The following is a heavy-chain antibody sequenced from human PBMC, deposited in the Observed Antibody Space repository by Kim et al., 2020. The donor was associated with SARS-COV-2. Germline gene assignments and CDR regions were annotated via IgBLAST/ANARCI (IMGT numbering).Heavy chain of an antibody. CDR2: IYHSGST. D-gene: IGHD1-1*01. Sequence: SETLSLTCTVSGYSISSGYYWGWIRQPPGKGLEWIGSIYHSGSTYYNPSLKSRVTISVDTSKNQFSLKLSSVTAADTAVYYCARYSQLERRWAAFDIWGQGTMVTVSS. CDR1: GYSISSGYY. CDR3: ARYSQLERRWAAFDI. V-gene: IGHV4-38-2*02. J-gene: IGHJ3*02.